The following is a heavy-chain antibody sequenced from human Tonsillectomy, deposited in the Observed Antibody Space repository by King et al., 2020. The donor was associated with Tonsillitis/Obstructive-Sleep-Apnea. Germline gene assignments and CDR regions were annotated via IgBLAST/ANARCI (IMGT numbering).Heavy chain of an antibody. CDR3: SRGSKGNCGGDCQTED. J-gene: IGHJ4*02. V-gene: IGHV3-33*01. CDR2: IWYDGSNK. Sequence: VQLVESGGGVVQPGRSLRLSCAASGFTFSSYAMHWVRQAPGKGLEWVAVIWYDGSNKYYADSVKGRFTISRDNSKNTLYLQMNSLRAEDTAVYYCSRGSKGNCGGDCQTEDWGQGTLVTVSS. CDR1: GFTFSSYA. D-gene: IGHD2-21*01.